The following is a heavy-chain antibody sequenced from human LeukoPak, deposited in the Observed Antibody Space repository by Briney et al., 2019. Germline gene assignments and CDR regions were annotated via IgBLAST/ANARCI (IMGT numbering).Heavy chain of an antibody. CDR1: GYTFTGYY. CDR3: ASPAYSSGWTGFDY. Sequence: GALVKVSCKASGYTFTGYYMHWVREASGKGLKWMGWNNPNSGGTNYAQKFQGRVPMTRDTSISTAYMELSRLRSDDTAVYYCASPAYSSGWTGFDYWGQGTLVTVSS. D-gene: IGHD6-19*01. J-gene: IGHJ4*02. CDR2: NNPNSGGT. V-gene: IGHV1-2*02.